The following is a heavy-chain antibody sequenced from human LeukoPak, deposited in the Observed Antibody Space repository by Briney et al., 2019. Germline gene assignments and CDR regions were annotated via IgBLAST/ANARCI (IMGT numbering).Heavy chain of an antibody. Sequence: SETLSLTCTVSGVSISSSNSYWGWIRQPPGKGLEWIGSIYYSGNTYYNASLKSQVSISIDTPKNQFSLRLTSVTAADTAVYYCARDAGFGEPYYFDYWGQGTLVTVSS. J-gene: IGHJ4*02. CDR3: ARDAGFGEPYYFDY. CDR2: IYYSGNT. D-gene: IGHD3-10*01. CDR1: GVSISSSNSY. V-gene: IGHV4-39*07.